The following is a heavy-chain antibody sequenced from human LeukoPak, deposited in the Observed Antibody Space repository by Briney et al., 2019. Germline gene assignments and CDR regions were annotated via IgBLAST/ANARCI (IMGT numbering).Heavy chain of an antibody. CDR1: GFTFSSFS. J-gene: IGHJ3*02. D-gene: IGHD5-24*01. CDR3: AREMATSLGAFDI. Sequence: GRSLRLSCAASGFTFSSFSMDWVRQAPGKGLEWVSSISSGSNYIYYADSVKGRFTISRDNAKNSLYLQMNSLRAEDTAVYYCAREMATSLGAFDIWGQGTVVTVSS. V-gene: IGHV3-21*01. CDR2: ISSGSNYI.